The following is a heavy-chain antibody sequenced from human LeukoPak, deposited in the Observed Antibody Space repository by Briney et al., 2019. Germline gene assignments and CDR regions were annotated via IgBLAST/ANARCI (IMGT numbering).Heavy chain of an antibody. D-gene: IGHD5-12*01. CDR3: ARDGYNGYSYYMDV. V-gene: IGHV3-48*03. CDR2: ISSGGSAI. J-gene: IGHJ6*03. Sequence: GGSLRLSCAASGFTFSSYEMNWVRQAPGKGLEWVSYISSGGSAIYYADSVKGRFTISRDNAKNSLYLQMNSLRAEDTAVYYCARDGYNGYSYYMDVWGKGTTVTVSS. CDR1: GFTFSSYE.